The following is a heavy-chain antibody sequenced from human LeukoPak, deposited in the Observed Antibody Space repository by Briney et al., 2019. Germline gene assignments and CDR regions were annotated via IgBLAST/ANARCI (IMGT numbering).Heavy chain of an antibody. Sequence: SETLSLTCTVSGGSISSYYWSWIRQPPGKGLEWIGYIYYSGSTNYNPSLKSRVTISVDTSKNQFSLKLSSVTAADTAVYYCARGVGGILTGYAFDIWGQGTMVTVSS. V-gene: IGHV4-59*08. CDR1: GGSISSYY. CDR2: IYYSGST. D-gene: IGHD3-9*01. CDR3: ARGVGGILTGYAFDI. J-gene: IGHJ3*02.